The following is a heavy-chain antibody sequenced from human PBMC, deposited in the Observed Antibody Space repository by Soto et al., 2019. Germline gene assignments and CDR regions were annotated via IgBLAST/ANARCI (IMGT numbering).Heavy chain of an antibody. CDR1: GGSFSGYY. CDR3: ARGLGTHKDYYGMDV. Sequence: SETLSLTCAVYGGSFSGYYWSWIRQPPGKGLEWIGEINHSGSTNYNPSLKSRVTISVDTSKNQFSLKLSSVTAADTAVYYCARGLGTHKDYYGMDVWGQGTTVTVSS. CDR2: INHSGST. D-gene: IGHD1-1*01. J-gene: IGHJ6*02. V-gene: IGHV4-34*01.